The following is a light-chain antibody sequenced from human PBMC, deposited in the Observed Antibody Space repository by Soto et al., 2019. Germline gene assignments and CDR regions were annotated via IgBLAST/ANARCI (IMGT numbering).Light chain of an antibody. CDR1: QGIRND. V-gene: IGKV1-6*01. J-gene: IGKJ1*01. CDR2: AAS. CDR3: LQDYNYPWT. Sequence: AIQMTQSPSSLSASVRDRVTITCRASQGIRNDLGWYQQKPGKAPKLLSYAASSLQSGVPSRFSGSGSGTDFTLAVSSLQPEDFATYYCLQDYNYPWTFDQGTKVEIK.